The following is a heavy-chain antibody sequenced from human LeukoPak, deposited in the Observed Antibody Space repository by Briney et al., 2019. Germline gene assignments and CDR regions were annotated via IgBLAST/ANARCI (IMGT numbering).Heavy chain of an antibody. D-gene: IGHD2-15*01. CDR2: INEGGGNT. J-gene: IGHJ5*02. CDR3: ANTRDSCTDISCYFP. Sequence: GGSLRLSCAASGFTFSTYAMSWVRQAPGKGLEWVSAINEGGGNTYYVDSVKGRFTISRDNSKNTLYLQMNSLRAEDTAVYYCANTRDSCTDISCYFPWGQGTLVTVSS. V-gene: IGHV3-23*01. CDR1: GFTFSTYA.